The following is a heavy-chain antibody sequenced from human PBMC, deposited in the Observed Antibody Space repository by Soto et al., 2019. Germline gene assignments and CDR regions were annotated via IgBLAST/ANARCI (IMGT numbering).Heavy chain of an antibody. CDR2: IYPSDSDT. D-gene: IGHD3-3*01. CDR1: GYTFAIYW. V-gene: IGHV5-51*01. J-gene: IGHJ5*02. Sequence: ESLKTSWRVSGYTFAIYWIGWVRQMPGKGLEWMGIIYPSDSDTRYSPSFQGQVTISADQSINTAYLQWDSLKASDTAIYYCARPANTMAGHVDLWGQGSPVTVSS. CDR3: ARPANTMAGHVDL.